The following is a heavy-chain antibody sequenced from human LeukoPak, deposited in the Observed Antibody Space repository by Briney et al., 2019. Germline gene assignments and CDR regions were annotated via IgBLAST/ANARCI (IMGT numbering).Heavy chain of an antibody. D-gene: IGHD3-3*01. CDR2: IIPIFGTA. Sequence: ASVKVSCKASGGTFSSYAISWVRQAPGQGLEWMGGIIPIFGTANYAQKFQGRVTITADESTSTAYMELSSLRSEDTAVYYCARVPFGVVNDYYYYYYMDAWGKGTTVTVSS. J-gene: IGHJ6*03. CDR1: GGTFSSYA. CDR3: ARVPFGVVNDYYYYYYMDA. V-gene: IGHV1-69*01.